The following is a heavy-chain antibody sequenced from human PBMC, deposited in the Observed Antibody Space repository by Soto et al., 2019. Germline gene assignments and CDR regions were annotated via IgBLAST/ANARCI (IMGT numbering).Heavy chain of an antibody. Sequence: EVQLLESGGGLVQPGGSLRLSCAASGFTFSSYAMSWVRQAPGKGLEWVSAISGSGGSTYSADSVKGRFTISRDNSKNTLYLQMKSLRAEDTAVYYCASHPGYSSGWYDYWGQGTLVTVSS. V-gene: IGHV3-23*01. CDR3: ASHPGYSSGWYDY. J-gene: IGHJ4*02. CDR1: GFTFSSYA. D-gene: IGHD6-19*01. CDR2: ISGSGGST.